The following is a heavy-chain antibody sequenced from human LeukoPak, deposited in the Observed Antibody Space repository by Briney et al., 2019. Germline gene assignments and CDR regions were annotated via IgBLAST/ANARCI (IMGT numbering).Heavy chain of an antibody. CDR1: GFTFSSYS. CDR2: ISSSSSYI. CDR3: ARDGGYSSSWYEEIIDY. D-gene: IGHD6-13*01. V-gene: IGHV3-21*01. Sequence: GGSLRLSCAASGFTFSSYSMNWVRQAPGKGLEWVSSISSSSSYIYYADSVKGRFTISRDNAKNSLYLQMNSLRAEDTAVYYCARDGGYSSSWYEEIIDYWGQGTLVTVSS. J-gene: IGHJ4*02.